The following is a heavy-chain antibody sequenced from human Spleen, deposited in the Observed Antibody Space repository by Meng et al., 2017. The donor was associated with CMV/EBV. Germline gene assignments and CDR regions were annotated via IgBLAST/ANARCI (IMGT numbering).Heavy chain of an antibody. CDR3: ARRLLHYDSSGYSPHFDY. V-gene: IGHV3-11*05. Sequence: QVQLVESGGGVVQPGRSLRLSCAAAGFTFSDYYMSWIRQAPGKGLEWVSYISSSSSYTNYADSVKGRFTISRDNAKNSLYLQMNSLRAEDTAVYYCARRLLHYDSSGYSPHFDYWGQGTLVTVSS. J-gene: IGHJ4*02. CDR2: ISSSSSYT. CDR1: GFTFSDYY. D-gene: IGHD3-22*01.